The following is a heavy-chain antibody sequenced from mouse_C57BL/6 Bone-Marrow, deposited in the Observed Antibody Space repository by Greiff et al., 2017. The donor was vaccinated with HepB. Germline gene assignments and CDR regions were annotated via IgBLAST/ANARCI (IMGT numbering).Heavy chain of an antibody. J-gene: IGHJ3*01. CDR3: ARQGSAWFAY. CDR1: GFTFSSYG. Sequence: EVQLVESGGDLVKPGGSLKLSCAASGFTFSSYGMSWVRQTPDKRLEWVATISSGGSYTYYPDSVKGRFTISRDNAKNTLYLQMSSLKSEDTAMYYCARQGSAWFAYCGQGTLVTVSA. V-gene: IGHV5-6*01. CDR2: ISSGGSYT.